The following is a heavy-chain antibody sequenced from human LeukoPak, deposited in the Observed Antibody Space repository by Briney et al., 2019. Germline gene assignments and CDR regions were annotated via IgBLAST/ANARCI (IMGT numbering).Heavy chain of an antibody. D-gene: IGHD3-10*02. J-gene: IGHJ6*04. CDR3: AELGITMIGGV. CDR2: ISGSGTTI. CDR1: GFTFGGYY. V-gene: IGHV3-11*04. Sequence: GGSLRLSCAASGFTFGGYYMSWIRQAPGKGLEWISYISGSGTTIYHTDSVKGRLTISRDNAKNSLYLQMNSLRAEDTAVYYCAELGITMIGGVWGKGTTVTISS.